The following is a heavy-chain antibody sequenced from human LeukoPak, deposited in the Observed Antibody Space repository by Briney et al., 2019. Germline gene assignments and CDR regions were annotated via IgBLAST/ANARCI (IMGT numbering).Heavy chain of an antibody. CDR3: ARELPSSGYFDY. D-gene: IGHD3-22*01. CDR2: IGADGTDI. CDR1: GFAFSTYF. J-gene: IGHJ4*02. V-gene: IGHV3-64*01. Sequence: PGGSLRLSSTASGFAFSTYFMHWVRQAPGKGLEYVSSIGADGTDIYYANSVNGRFTISRDNSKNTLYLQMGSLRPEDMAIYYCARELPSSGYFDYWGQGSLVTVSS.